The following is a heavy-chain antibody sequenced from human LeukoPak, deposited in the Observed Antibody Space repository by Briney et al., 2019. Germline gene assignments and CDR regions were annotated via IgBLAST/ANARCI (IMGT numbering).Heavy chain of an antibody. CDR1: GFTFKTYA. Sequence: GGSLRLSCVTSGFTFKTYAMNWVRQAPGKGLEWVAAIDAGGDGTYFVDFVKGRFIISRDNSKNTVYLQMDSLRVEDAAVYYCARDMRSIGVDAFDIWGQGTMVTVSS. V-gene: IGHV3-23*01. J-gene: IGHJ3*02. D-gene: IGHD3-3*01. CDR2: IDAGGDGT. CDR3: ARDMRSIGVDAFDI.